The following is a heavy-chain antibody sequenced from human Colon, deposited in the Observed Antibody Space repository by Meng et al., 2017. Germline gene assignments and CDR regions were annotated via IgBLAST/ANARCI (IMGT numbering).Heavy chain of an antibody. CDR2: ISAYNGNT. CDR1: GYIFTTYG. V-gene: IGHV1-18*01. J-gene: IGHJ4*02. Sequence: VQVVQAGAEVKKPGASVKVSCKASGYIFTTYGISWVRQAPGEGLEWMGWISAYNGNTNSAQKFQDRVTMTTDTSTNTAYMELRSLRSDDTAMYYCARDRQWLGSDYWGQGTLVTVSS. CDR3: ARDRQWLGSDY. D-gene: IGHD6-19*01.